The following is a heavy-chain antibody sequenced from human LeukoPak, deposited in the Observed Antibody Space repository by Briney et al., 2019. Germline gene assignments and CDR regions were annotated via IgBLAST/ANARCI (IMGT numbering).Heavy chain of an antibody. J-gene: IGHJ4*02. CDR1: GFTFSSYA. Sequence: GGSLRLSCAASGFTFSSYAMSWVCQAPGKGLEWVSAISGSGGSTYYADSVKGRFTISRDNSKNTLYLQMNSLRAEDTAVYYCAKAMIVVVIQGGLDYWGQGTLVTVSS. V-gene: IGHV3-23*01. CDR3: AKAMIVVVIQGGLDY. D-gene: IGHD3-22*01. CDR2: ISGSGGST.